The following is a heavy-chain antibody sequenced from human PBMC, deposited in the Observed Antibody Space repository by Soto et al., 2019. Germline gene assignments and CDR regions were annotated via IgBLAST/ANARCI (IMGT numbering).Heavy chain of an antibody. Sequence: PGESLKISCKGSGYTFTNYWIGWVRQMPWKGLEWMGIIYAGDSDTRYSPSFQGQVTFSVDMSINAAYLQWSSLRASDTAIYYCARGYCSGGTCYSKRDFYYGLDVWGQGTTVTVSS. J-gene: IGHJ6*02. CDR1: GYTFTNYW. D-gene: IGHD2-15*01. V-gene: IGHV5-51*01. CDR2: IYAGDSDT. CDR3: ARGYCSGGTCYSKRDFYYGLDV.